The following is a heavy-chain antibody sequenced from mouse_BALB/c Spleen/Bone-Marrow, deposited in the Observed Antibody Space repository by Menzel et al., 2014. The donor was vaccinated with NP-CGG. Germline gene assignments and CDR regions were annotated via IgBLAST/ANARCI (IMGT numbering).Heavy chain of an antibody. J-gene: IGHJ4*01. Sequence: EVKLVESGGGLVKPGGSLKLSCAASGFTFSSYTMSWVRQTPEKRLEWVATISSGGSYTYYPDSVKGRFTFSRDNAKNTLYLQMSSLKSEDTAMYYCTRDGKGNYDYAMDYWGQGTSVTVSS. CDR3: TRDGKGNYDYAMDY. D-gene: IGHD2-1*01. CDR1: GFTFSSYT. CDR2: ISSGGSYT. V-gene: IGHV5-6-4*01.